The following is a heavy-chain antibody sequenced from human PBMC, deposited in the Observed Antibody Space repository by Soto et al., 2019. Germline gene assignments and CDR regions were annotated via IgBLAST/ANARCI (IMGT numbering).Heavy chain of an antibody. V-gene: IGHV3-11*01. CDR2: ISSSGSTL. J-gene: IGHJ6*03. CDR1: GFTFSDYY. D-gene: IGHD3-10*01. CDR3: ATLLPPNYGSGSTYYYYCMDV. Sequence: QVQLVESGGGLVKPGGSLRLSCAASGFTFSDYYMSWIRQAPGKGLEWVSYISSSGSTLYYADSAKGRFTISRDKAKHKLCLQIHSLRAEDTAVYYCATLLPPNYGSGSTYYYYCMDVLGKGTTVTVSS.